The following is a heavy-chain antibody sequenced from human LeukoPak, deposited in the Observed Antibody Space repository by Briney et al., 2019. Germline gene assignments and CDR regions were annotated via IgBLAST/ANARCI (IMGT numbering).Heavy chain of an antibody. V-gene: IGHV3-23*01. J-gene: IGHJ3*02. CDR1: GFTFSSYG. Sequence: GGSLRLSCAASGFTFSSYGMSWVRQAPGKGLEWVSAISGSGGSTYYADSVKGRFTISRDNSKNTLYLQMNSLKTEDTAVYYCTVGGYTYGLDAFDIWGHGTLVTVSS. D-gene: IGHD5-18*01. CDR3: TVGGYTYGLDAFDI. CDR2: ISGSGGST.